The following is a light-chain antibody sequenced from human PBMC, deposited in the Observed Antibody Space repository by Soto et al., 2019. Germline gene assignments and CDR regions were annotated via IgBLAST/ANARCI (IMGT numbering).Light chain of an antibody. CDR2: DAS. V-gene: IGKV3-11*01. CDR1: QSVSSY. J-gene: IGKJ2*01. Sequence: EIVLTQSPATLSLSPGERATRSCRASQSVSSYLAWYQQKPGQTPRLLIYDASNRATGIPARFSGSGSGTDFTLTISSLEPEDFAVYYCQQRSSWPRTFGQGTKLEIK. CDR3: QQRSSWPRT.